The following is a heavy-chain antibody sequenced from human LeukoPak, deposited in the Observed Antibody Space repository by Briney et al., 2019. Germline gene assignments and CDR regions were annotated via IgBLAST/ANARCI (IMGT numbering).Heavy chain of an antibody. V-gene: IGHV3-23*01. Sequence: GGSLRLSCAVSGFDFGDYTIHWVRQPAGKCREWVSCISGTGISTYYADSVKGRFTIARDNTKNSLYLQINRLRAEDTAVYYCEKDRGCGGLDYWGQGTLVTVSS. D-gene: IGHD4-23*01. J-gene: IGHJ4*02. CDR2: ISGTGIST. CDR3: EKDRGCGGLDY. CDR1: GFDFGDYT.